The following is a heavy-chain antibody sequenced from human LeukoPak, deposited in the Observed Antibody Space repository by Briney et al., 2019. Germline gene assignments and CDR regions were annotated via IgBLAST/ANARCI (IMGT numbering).Heavy chain of an antibody. CDR1: GFTFSSYW. CDR2: IKQDGSEK. CDR3: ARDWGFWSGYYDY. Sequence: GGSLRLSCAASGFTFSSYWMSWVRQAPGKGLEWVANIKQDGSEKYYVDSVKGRFTISRDNAKNSLYLQMNSLRAEDTAVYYCARDWGFWSGYYDYWGQGTLVTASS. D-gene: IGHD3-3*01. V-gene: IGHV3-7*01. J-gene: IGHJ4*02.